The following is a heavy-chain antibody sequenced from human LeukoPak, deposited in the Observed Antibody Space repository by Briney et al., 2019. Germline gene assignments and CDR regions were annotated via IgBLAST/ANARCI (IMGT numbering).Heavy chain of an antibody. CDR2: ISHGGTT. D-gene: IGHD2/OR15-2a*01. CDR3: TRENRPFCPFAY. J-gene: IGHJ4*02. Sequence: SGTLSLTCGVSGGSIDITNYWSWVRQAPGKGLEWIGEISHGGTTNYNPSLRSRVAMSLDRANNQFSLSLTPVTAADTAVYYCTRENRPFCPFAYWGQGVLVTVSS. CDR1: GGSIDITNY. V-gene: IGHV4-4*02.